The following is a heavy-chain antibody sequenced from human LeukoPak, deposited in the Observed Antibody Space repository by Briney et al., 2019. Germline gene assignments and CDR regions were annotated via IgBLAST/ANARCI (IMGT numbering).Heavy chain of an antibody. J-gene: IGHJ3*02. V-gene: IGHV3-23*01. CDR3: AKDRVVRGVRGAFDI. Sequence: GGSLRLSCAASGFTFSSYAMSWVRQAPGKGLEWVSAISGSGGSTYYADSVKGRFTISRDNSKNTLYLQINSLRAEDTAVYYCAKDRVVRGVRGAFDIWGQGTMVTVSS. CDR2: ISGSGGST. D-gene: IGHD3-10*01. CDR1: GFTFSSYA.